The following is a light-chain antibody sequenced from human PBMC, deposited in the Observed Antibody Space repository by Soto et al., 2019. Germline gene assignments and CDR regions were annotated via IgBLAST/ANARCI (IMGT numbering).Light chain of an antibody. J-gene: IGKJ2*01. Sequence: EIVLRQSPATLSLSPGERATLSCRASQTVSSYLAWYQQKPGQAPRLLIYDASVRATGTPGRFSGSGSGTDFNLIINSLEPDDFAVYFGHQRSDWPHTVGQGTRLDIK. CDR1: QTVSSY. CDR3: HQRSDWPHT. V-gene: IGKV3-11*01. CDR2: DAS.